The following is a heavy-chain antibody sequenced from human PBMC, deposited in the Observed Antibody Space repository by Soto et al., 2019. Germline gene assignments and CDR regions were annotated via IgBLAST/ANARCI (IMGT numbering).Heavy chain of an antibody. CDR1: GYTFANYW. V-gene: IGHV5-51*01. CDR2: IYPGDSDT. Sequence: GESLKISCKGSGYTFANYWIGWVRQMPGKGLEWMGIIYPGDSDTKYNPSFQGQVTISADKSITTTYLRWTSLKASDTAIYYCAASIFYYGMDVWGQGTTVTVSS. J-gene: IGHJ6*02. CDR3: AASIFYYGMDV.